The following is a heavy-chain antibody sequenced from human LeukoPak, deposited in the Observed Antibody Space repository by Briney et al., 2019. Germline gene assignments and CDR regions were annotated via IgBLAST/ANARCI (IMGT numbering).Heavy chain of an antibody. CDR1: GLTFSSYA. CDR3: AKQGPARIPIVVVTAMAH. V-gene: IGHV3-23*01. Sequence: PGGSLRLSCAAFGLTFSSYAMSWVRQAPGRGLECVSAICGSGGSTYYAESVKGRFTISRDNSKNTLYLQMNSLRAEDTAVYYCAKQGPARIPIVVVTAMAHWGQGTLVTVSS. D-gene: IGHD2-21*02. CDR2: ICGSGGST. J-gene: IGHJ4*02.